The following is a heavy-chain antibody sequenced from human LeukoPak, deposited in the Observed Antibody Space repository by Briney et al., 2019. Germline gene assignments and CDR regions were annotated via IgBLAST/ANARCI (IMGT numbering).Heavy chain of an antibody. CDR1: GFTFSSYC. D-gene: IGHD4-17*01. CDR3: ARRGGDYFDY. Sequence: PGGSLRLSCAASGFTFSSYCVHWVRQVPGKGLVWVSRIKYDGSSTSYADSEKGRFTISRDNAKNTLYLQMNSLRAEDTAVYYCARRGGDYFDYWGQGTLVTVSS. CDR2: IKYDGSST. V-gene: IGHV3-74*01. J-gene: IGHJ4*02.